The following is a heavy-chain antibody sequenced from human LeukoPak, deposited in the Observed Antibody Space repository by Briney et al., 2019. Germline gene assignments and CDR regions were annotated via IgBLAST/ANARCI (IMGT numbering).Heavy chain of an antibody. D-gene: IGHD3-3*01. J-gene: IGHJ5*02. CDR3: ARREGITIFGVVIPNWFDP. Sequence: SETLSLTCAVYGGSFSGYYWSWTRQPPGKGLEWIGEINHSGSTNYNPSLKSRVTISVDTSKNQFSLKLSSVTAADTAVYYCARREGITIFGVVIPNWFDPWGQGTLVTVSS. V-gene: IGHV4-34*01. CDR2: INHSGST. CDR1: GGSFSGYY.